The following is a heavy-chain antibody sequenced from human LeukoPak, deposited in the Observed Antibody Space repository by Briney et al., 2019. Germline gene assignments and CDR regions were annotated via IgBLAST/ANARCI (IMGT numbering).Heavy chain of an antibody. CDR1: GGSFSGYY. CDR3: ARLPPYYGYDY. D-gene: IGHD3-10*01. CDR2: INHSGST. J-gene: IGHJ4*02. Sequence: PSETLSLTCAVYGGSFSGYYWSWICQPPGKGLEWIGEINHSGSTNYNPSLKSRVTISVDTSKNQFSLKLSSVTAAGTAVYYCARLPPYYGYDYWGQGTLVTVSS. V-gene: IGHV4-34*01.